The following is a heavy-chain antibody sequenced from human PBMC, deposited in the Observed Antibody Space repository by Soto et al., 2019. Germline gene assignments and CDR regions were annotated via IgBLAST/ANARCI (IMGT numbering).Heavy chain of an antibody. D-gene: IGHD3-3*01. Sequence: GGSLRLSCAASGLTFSSYAMHWVRQAPGKGLEWVAVISYDGSNKYYADSVEGRFTISRDNSKNTLYLQMNSLRAEDTAVYYCARYFGTYILYDFWSGYCKFDYWGQGALVPVSS. J-gene: IGHJ4*02. V-gene: IGHV3-30-3*01. CDR2: ISYDGSNK. CDR3: ARYFGTYILYDFWSGYCKFDY. CDR1: GLTFSSYA.